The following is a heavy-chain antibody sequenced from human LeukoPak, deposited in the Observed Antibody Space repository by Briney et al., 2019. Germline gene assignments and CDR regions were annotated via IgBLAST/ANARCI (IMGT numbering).Heavy chain of an antibody. CDR2: ISGSVGT. Sequence: PGGSLHLSCAASGFTFSSYAMTWVRPAPGKGLEWISAISGSVGTYYADSVKGRFTISRDNSKNTLYLQMNSLRAEDTAEYYCAKSRLSAGNYGSGSYPVDYWGQGTLVTVSS. CDR3: AKSRLSAGNYGSGSYPVDY. V-gene: IGHV3-23*01. D-gene: IGHD3-10*01. J-gene: IGHJ4*02. CDR1: GFTFSSYA.